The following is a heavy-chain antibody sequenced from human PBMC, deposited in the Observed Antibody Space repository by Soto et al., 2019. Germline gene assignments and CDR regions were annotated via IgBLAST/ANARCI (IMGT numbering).Heavy chain of an antibody. CDR2: INAGNGNT. CDR3: ARGYQPLDV. D-gene: IGHD2-2*01. V-gene: IGHV1-3*01. J-gene: IGHJ6*02. Sequence: QVQLVQSGAEVKKPGASVKVSCKASGYTFTSYAMHWVRQAPGQRLEWMGWINAGNGNTKYSQKFQGRVTITRDTAASTASLELSSRRSEDTAVYYCARGYQPLDVWGQGTTVTVSS. CDR1: GYTFTSYA.